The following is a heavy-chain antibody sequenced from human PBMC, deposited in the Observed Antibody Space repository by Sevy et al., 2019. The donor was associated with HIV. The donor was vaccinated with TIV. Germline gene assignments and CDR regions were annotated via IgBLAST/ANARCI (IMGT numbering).Heavy chain of an antibody. Sequence: GGSLRLSCAASGFTFSSYAMHWVRQAPGKGLEWVAVISYDGSNKYYADSVKGRLPISRDNSKNTLYLQMNSLRAEDTAVYYCAREGENYYDSSGLFDYWGQGTLVTVSS. CDR2: ISYDGSNK. D-gene: IGHD3-22*01. J-gene: IGHJ4*02. CDR1: GFTFSSYA. V-gene: IGHV3-30-3*01. CDR3: AREGENYYDSSGLFDY.